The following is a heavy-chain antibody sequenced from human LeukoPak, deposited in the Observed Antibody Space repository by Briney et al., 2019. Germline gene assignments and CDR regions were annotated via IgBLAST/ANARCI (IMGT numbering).Heavy chain of an antibody. CDR3: ARGSKGEGDIVVVPAATYYMDV. CDR2: LIPIFGTA. Sequence: SVKVSCKASGGTFSSYAISWVRQAPGQGLEWMGGLIPIFGTANYAQKFQGRVTITADESTSTAYMELSSLRSEDTAVYYCARGSKGEGDIVVVPAATYYMDVWGKGTTVTVSS. CDR1: GGTFSSYA. D-gene: IGHD2-2*01. J-gene: IGHJ6*03. V-gene: IGHV1-69*13.